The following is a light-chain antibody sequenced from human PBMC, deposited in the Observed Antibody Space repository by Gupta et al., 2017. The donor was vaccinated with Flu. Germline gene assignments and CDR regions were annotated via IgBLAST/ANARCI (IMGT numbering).Light chain of an antibody. CDR1: QGISGW. V-gene: IGKV1-12*01. CDR2: AAS. CDR3: LQTNSFPHT. Sequence: PSAVSASVGDRVVITCRASQGISGWLACYQHKPAKAPKLLIYAASNEQTGVPSSFCGSGSSTDFTLTISSRQPEDFATYYCLQTNSFPHTFGGGTKVEIK. J-gene: IGKJ4*01.